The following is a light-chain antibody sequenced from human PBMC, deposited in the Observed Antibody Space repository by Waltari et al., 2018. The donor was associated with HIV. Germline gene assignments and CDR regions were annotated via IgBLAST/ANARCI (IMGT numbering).Light chain of an antibody. CDR1: STNIGRNI. CDR3: AAWDDSLNGM. CDR2: SND. Sequence: QSVLTQPPSVSGTPGQNVTISCSGSSTNIGRNIVNWYQQVPEAAPKLLIYSNDQRPSGVPDRFSGSKSGTSASLAISGLQSADEADYYCAAWDDSLNGMFGGGTKLIV. J-gene: IGLJ3*02. V-gene: IGLV1-44*01.